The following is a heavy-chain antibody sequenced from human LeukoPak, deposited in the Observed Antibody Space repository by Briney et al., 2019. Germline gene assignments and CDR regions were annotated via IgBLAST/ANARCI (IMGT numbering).Heavy chain of an antibody. CDR2: IYHSGST. CDR3: ARHLAKGLYYFDY. D-gene: IGHD1-26*01. Sequence: SETLSLTCTVSGYSISSGYYWGWIRQPPGKGLEWIGSIYHSGSTYYSPSLKSRVTISVDTSKNQFSLKLSSVTAADTAVYYCARHLAKGLYYFDYWGQGTLVTVSS. CDR1: GYSISSGYY. V-gene: IGHV4-38-2*02. J-gene: IGHJ4*02.